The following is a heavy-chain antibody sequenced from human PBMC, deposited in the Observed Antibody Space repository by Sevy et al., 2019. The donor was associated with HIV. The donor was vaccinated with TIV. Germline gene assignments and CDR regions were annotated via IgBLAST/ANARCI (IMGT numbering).Heavy chain of an antibody. CDR3: ARSRAYPRDSDDGFAI. Sequence: SETLSLTCLVSDASITTNYWSWIRQAPGKGLEWIGYFFHSGTTNYNRSLKSRVTISGDTSKNEFSLRLTSVTAADTAVYYCARSRAYPRDSDDGFAIWGQGTMVTVSS. J-gene: IGHJ3*02. D-gene: IGHD2-21*01. V-gene: IGHV4-59*01. CDR1: DASITTNY. CDR2: FFHSGTT.